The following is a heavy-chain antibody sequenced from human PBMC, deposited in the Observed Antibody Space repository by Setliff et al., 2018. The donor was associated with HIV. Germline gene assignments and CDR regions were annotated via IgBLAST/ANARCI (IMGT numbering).Heavy chain of an antibody. CDR3: ARAELRYCSSTNCYTGGDFDY. CDR2: INAGNGNT. CDR1: GYTFSNYA. D-gene: IGHD2-2*02. V-gene: IGHV1-3*01. J-gene: IGHJ4*02. Sequence: ASVKVSCKASGYTFSNYAMHWVRQAPGQRLEWMGWINAGNGNTKYSRKFRGRVTITRDTSASTAYMELSSLRSEDTAIYYCARAELRYCSSTNCYTGGDFDYWGQGTLVTVSS.